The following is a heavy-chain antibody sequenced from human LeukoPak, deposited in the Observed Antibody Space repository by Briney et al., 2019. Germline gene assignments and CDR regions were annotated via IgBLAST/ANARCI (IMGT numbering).Heavy chain of an antibody. CDR1: GFTFSSYG. CDR3: ARDLTDYGDYEGDI. Sequence: AGGSLRLSCAASGFTFSSYGMHWVRQAPGKGLEWVAVISYDGSNKYYADSVKGRFTISRDNSKNTLYLQMNSLRAEDTAVYYCARDLTDYGDYEGDIWGQGTMVTVSS. J-gene: IGHJ3*02. V-gene: IGHV3-30*03. CDR2: ISYDGSNK. D-gene: IGHD4-17*01.